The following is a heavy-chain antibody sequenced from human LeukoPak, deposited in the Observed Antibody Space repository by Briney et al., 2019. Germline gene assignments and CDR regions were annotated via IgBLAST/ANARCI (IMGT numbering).Heavy chain of an antibody. J-gene: IGHJ4*02. V-gene: IGHV7-4-1*02. CDR2: INTNTGNP. D-gene: IGHD2-2*03. Sequence: GASVKVSCKAPGYTFTSYAMNWVRQAPGQGLEWMGWINTNTGNPTYAQGFTGRFVFSLDTSVSTAYLQISSLKAEDTAVYYCARELGGYCSSTSCYPPDFDYWGQGTLVTVSS. CDR3: ARELGGYCSSTSCYPPDFDY. CDR1: GYTFTSYA.